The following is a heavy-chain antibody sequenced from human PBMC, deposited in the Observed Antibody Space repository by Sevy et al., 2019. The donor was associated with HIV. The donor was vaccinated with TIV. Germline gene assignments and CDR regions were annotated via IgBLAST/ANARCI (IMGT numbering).Heavy chain of an antibody. CDR1: GFTLSNYE. V-gene: IGHV3-48*03. CDR2: ITRSGTTM. CDR3: ARGPGYYDSGSWLDP. D-gene: IGHD3-16*01. J-gene: IGHJ5*02. Sequence: GGSLRLSCAASGFTLSNYEMNWVRQAPGKGLEWVASITRSGTTMNYAGSVKGRFTISRDTPNSVYLQMNSLRGDDTGVYFCARGPGYYDSGSWLDPWGQGTLVTVSS.